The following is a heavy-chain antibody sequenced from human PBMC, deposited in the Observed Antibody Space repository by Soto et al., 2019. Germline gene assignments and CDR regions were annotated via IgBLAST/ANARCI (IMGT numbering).Heavy chain of an antibody. D-gene: IGHD4-17*01. CDR2: INHGGSA. V-gene: IGHV4-34*01. CDR1: GGSFRGYY. J-gene: IGHJ4*02. Sequence: SETLSLTCAVYGGSFRGYYWRWIRQPPGKGLEWIGEINHGGSANYNPSLKSRVTMSVDPSRNQFSLKLRSVTAADTAVYYCAGDLHDGDYGAANYWGQGTRVSVSS. CDR3: AGDLHDGDYGAANY.